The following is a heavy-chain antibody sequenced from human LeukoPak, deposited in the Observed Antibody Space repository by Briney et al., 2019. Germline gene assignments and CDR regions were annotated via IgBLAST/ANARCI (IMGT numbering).Heavy chain of an antibody. Sequence: GASVKVSCKGSGYTFTDYYLHWVRQAPGQGLEWVGYINPRDGGTSSPLNFRGRVTMTTDASSSTVYMELSRLTSDDTAIYYCAREGNGLLSKDLDYWGQGTLVTVSS. J-gene: IGHJ4*02. CDR2: INPRDGGT. D-gene: IGHD2-15*01. CDR1: GYTFTDYY. V-gene: IGHV1-2*02. CDR3: AREGNGLLSKDLDY.